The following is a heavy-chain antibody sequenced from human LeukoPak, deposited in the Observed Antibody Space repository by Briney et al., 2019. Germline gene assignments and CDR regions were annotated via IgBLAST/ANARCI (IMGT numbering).Heavy chain of an antibody. CDR1: GXTFSNVW. Sequence: GGSLRLSCEASGXTFSNVWMNWVRQAPGKGLEWIGRIKTKTDGGTTEYAAPVKGRFTISRDDSKNTVYLQMNSLKTEDTALYYCVTRVKSTGDYWGQGTLVTVSS. V-gene: IGHV3-15*01. CDR2: IKTKTDGGTT. CDR3: VTRVKSTGDY. D-gene: IGHD1-1*01. J-gene: IGHJ4*02.